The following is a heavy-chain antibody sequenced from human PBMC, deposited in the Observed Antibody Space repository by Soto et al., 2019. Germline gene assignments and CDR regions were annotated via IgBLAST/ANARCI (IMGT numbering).Heavy chain of an antibody. CDR3: ARGYCSGGNCYSGMDV. D-gene: IGHD2-15*01. Sequence: SVKVSCKASGGTFSTHAIIWVRQAPGHGPEWMGGIIPISGTTYYTQKFQGRVTITADEHTSTAFMELSSLRSEDTAIFYCARGYCSGGNCYSGMDVWGQGTTVTVSS. V-gene: IGHV1-69*13. CDR1: GGTFSTHA. J-gene: IGHJ6*02. CDR2: IIPISGTT.